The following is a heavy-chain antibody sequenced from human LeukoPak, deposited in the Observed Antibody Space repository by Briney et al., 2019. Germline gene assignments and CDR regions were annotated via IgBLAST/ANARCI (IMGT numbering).Heavy chain of an antibody. CDR3: ARVGHYDSSGYYTPQAFDI. CDR2: ISAYNGNT. CDR1: GYTFTSYG. J-gene: IGHJ3*02. V-gene: IGHV1-18*01. Sequence: ASVKVSCKASGYTFTSYGISWVRQAPGQGLEWMGWISAYNGNTNYAQKLQGRVTMTTDTSTSTAYMELRSLRSDDTAVYYCARVGHYDSSGYYTPQAFDIWGQGTMVTVSS. D-gene: IGHD3-22*01.